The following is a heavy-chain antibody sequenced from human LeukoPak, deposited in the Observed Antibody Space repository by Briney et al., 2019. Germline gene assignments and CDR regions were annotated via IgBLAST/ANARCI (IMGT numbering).Heavy chain of an antibody. CDR1: GFTFSSYA. J-gene: IGHJ6*03. V-gene: IGHV3-23*01. Sequence: GGSLRLSCAASGFTFSSYAMSWVRQAPGKGLEWVSAISGSGGSTYYADSVKGRFTISRDNSKNTLYLQMNSLRAEDTAVYYCAKDMSSSVDYYYMDVWGKGTTVTVSS. CDR2: ISGSGGST. D-gene: IGHD6-6*01. CDR3: AKDMSSSVDYYYMDV.